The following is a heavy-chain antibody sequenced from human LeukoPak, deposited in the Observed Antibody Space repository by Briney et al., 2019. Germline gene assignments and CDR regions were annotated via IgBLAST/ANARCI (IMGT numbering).Heavy chain of an antibody. CDR2: IYYSGST. V-gene: IGHV4-59*01. CDR1: GGSISSYY. CDR3: ARDQGGWFDP. J-gene: IGHJ5*02. Sequence: SETLSLTCTVSGGSISSYYWSRIRQPPGKGLEWIGYIYYSGSTNYNPSLKSRVTISVDTSKNQFSLKLSSVTAADTAVYYCARDQGGWFDPWGQGTLVTVSS.